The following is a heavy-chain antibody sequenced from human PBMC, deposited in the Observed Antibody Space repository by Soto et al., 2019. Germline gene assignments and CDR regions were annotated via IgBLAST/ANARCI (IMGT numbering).Heavy chain of an antibody. J-gene: IGHJ6*03. CDR1: GFTFSSYG. D-gene: IGHD6-19*01. V-gene: IGHV3-33*01. CDR3: ARDLREQWLVHYYYYMDV. Sequence: HPGGSLRLSCAASGFTFSSYGMHWVRQAPGKGLEWVAVIWYDGSNKYYADSVKGRFTNSRDNSKNTLYLQMNSLRAEDTAVYYCARDLREQWLVHYYYYMDVWGKGTTVTVSS. CDR2: IWYDGSNK.